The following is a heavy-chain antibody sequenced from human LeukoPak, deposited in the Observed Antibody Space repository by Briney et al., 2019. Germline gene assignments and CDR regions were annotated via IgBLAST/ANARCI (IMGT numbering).Heavy chain of an antibody. CDR3: AGHFSGWLQPGYFDY. J-gene: IGHJ4*02. D-gene: IGHD6-19*01. CDR2: IYYSGST. Sequence: SETLSLTCTVSGGSISSSSYYWGWIRQPPGKGLEWIGSIYYSGSTYYNPSLKSRVTISVDTSKNQFSLKLSSVTAADTAVYYCAGHFSGWLQPGYFDYWGQGTLVTVSS. V-gene: IGHV4-39*01. CDR1: GGSISSSSYY.